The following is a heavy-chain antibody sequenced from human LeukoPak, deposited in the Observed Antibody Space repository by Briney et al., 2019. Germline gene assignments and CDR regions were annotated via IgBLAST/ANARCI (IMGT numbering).Heavy chain of an antibody. D-gene: IGHD6-13*01. Sequence: GGSLRLSCAASGFTFSSYEMNWVRQAPGKGLEWVSYISSSGSTIYYGDSVKGRFTISRDNAKNSLYLQMNSLRAEDTVVYYCARDPAPYSSSWYVNWFDPWGQGTLVTVSS. V-gene: IGHV3-48*03. J-gene: IGHJ5*02. CDR3: ARDPAPYSSSWYVNWFDP. CDR2: ISSSGSTI. CDR1: GFTFSSYE.